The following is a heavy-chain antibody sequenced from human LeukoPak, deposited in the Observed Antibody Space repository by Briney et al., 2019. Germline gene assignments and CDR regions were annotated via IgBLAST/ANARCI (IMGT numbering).Heavy chain of an antibody. CDR3: ARRAGDYSHPYDY. D-gene: IGHD3-22*01. J-gene: IGHJ4*02. V-gene: IGHV3-53*01. CDR2: IYSGGNT. Sequence: GGSLRLSCTASGLTVSSNCMSWVRQAPGKGLEWVSFIYSGGNTYYADSVKGRFTISRDNSKNTFHLQMNSLRAEDTAVYYCARRAGDYSHPYDYWGQGTLVTVSS. CDR1: GLTVSSNC.